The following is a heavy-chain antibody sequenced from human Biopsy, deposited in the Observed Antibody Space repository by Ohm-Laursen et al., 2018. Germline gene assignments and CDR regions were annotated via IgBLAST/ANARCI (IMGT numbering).Heavy chain of an antibody. CDR1: EGTFSNYG. CDR2: NIPILGTG. CDR3: ATKLTGYFHH. D-gene: IGHD3-9*01. Sequence: SSVTVSCKAPEGTFSNYGVNWVRQAPGHGLEWLGGNIPILGTGNYAQKFQDRVTVAADTSTSTATMELRSLRSDDTAVYYCATKLTGYFHHWGQGTLVIVSS. J-gene: IGHJ1*01. V-gene: IGHV1-69*06.